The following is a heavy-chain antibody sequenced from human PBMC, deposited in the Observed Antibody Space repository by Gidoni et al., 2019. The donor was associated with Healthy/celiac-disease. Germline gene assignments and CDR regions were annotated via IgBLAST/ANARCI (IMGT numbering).Heavy chain of an antibody. CDR1: GGSFSGYY. Sequence: QVQLKQWGAGLLKPSETLSLTCAVYGGSFSGYYWSWIRQPPGNGLEWIGEINHSGSTISNPSLKSRVTISVATYKNQFSLKLSSVTAADTAVYYCATVKGYDSSDGYFDYWVQGTLVTVSS. D-gene: IGHD3-22*01. CDR3: ATVKGYDSSDGYFDY. V-gene: IGHV4-34*01. CDR2: INHSGST. J-gene: IGHJ4*02.